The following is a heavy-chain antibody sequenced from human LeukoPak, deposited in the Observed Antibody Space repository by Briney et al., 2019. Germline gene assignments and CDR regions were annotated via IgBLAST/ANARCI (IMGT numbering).Heavy chain of an antibody. D-gene: IGHD5-12*01. Sequence: GGSLRLSCAASGFSFSTYWMSWIRQAPGKGLEWVAVISYDGSNKYYADSVKGRFTISRDNSKNTLYLQMNSPRAEHTAVYYCARGARRGYSGCFDYWGQGTLVTVSS. V-gene: IGHV3-30*03. CDR2: ISYDGSNK. CDR1: GFSFSTYW. J-gene: IGHJ4*02. CDR3: ARGARRGYSGCFDY.